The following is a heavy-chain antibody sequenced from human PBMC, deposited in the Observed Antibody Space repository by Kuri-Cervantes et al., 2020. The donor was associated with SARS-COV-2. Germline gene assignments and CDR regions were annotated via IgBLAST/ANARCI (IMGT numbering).Heavy chain of an antibody. CDR2: IWYDGSNK. CDR3: ARHANSSSWYGYYYYYGMDV. Sequence: SLKISCAASGFTFSSYGMHWVRQAPGKGLEWVAVIWYDGSNKYYADSVKGRFTISRDNSKNTLYLQMNSLRAEDTAVYYCARHANSSSWYGYYYYYGMDVWGQGTTVTVSS. V-gene: IGHV3-33*01. D-gene: IGHD6-13*01. CDR1: GFTFSSYG. J-gene: IGHJ6*02.